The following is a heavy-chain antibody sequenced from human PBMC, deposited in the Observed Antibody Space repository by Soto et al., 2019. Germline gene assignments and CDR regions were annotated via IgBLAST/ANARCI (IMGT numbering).Heavy chain of an antibody. J-gene: IGHJ4*02. CDR1: GGSISSGGYY. CDR3: ARAYCSGGSCYFLPDY. V-gene: IGHV4-31*03. Sequence: QVQLQESGPGLVKPSQTLSLTCTVSGGSISSGGYYWSWIRQHPGKGLEWIGYIYYSGSTYYNPSLKSRVTMSVDTSKNQFSLKLSSVTAADTAVYYCARAYCSGGSCYFLPDYWGQGTLVTVSS. CDR2: IYYSGST. D-gene: IGHD2-15*01.